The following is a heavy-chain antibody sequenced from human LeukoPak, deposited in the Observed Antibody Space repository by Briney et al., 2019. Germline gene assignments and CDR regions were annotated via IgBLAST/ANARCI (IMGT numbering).Heavy chain of an antibody. J-gene: IGHJ6*02. Sequence: ASVKVSCKASGYTFTSYYMHWVRQAPGQGREWMGIIDPSVGSTSDAQKVQGRVTITRDTSTSTVYMELCSMRSEDTAVYSCASDRPTYSSGWYGMDVWGQGTTVTVSS. CDR2: IDPSVGST. CDR1: GYTFTSYY. D-gene: IGHD6-19*01. CDR3: ASDRPTYSSGWYGMDV. V-gene: IGHV1-46*01.